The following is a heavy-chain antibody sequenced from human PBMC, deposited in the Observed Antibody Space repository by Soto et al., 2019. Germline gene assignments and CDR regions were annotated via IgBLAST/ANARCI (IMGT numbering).Heavy chain of an antibody. J-gene: IGHJ5*02. CDR2: ISYDGSNK. CDR1: GFTFSSYA. D-gene: IGHD6-6*01. V-gene: IGHV3-30-3*01. Sequence: QVQLVESGGGVVQPGRSLRLSCAASGFTFSSYAMHWVRQAPGKGLEWVAVISYDGSNKYYADSVKGRFTISRDNSKNTLYLQMNSLRAEDTAVYYCAIEGRSIAARSGWFDPWGQGTLVTVSS. CDR3: AIEGRSIAARSGWFDP.